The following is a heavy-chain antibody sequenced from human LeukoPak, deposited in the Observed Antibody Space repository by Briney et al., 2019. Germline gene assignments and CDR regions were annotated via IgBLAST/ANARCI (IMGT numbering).Heavy chain of an antibody. J-gene: IGHJ4*02. Sequence: SETLSLTCTVSGGSISISTYYWGWVRQPPGKGLEWIGSIYSSGTTYYNPSLKSQFTISLDTSKNQFSLKLSSVTAADTAVYYCARAGYSSSWYAQFPFSFDYWGQGTLDTVSS. CDR3: ARAGYSSSWYAQFPFSFDY. V-gene: IGHV4-39*07. CDR2: IYSSGTT. CDR1: GGSISISTYY. D-gene: IGHD6-13*01.